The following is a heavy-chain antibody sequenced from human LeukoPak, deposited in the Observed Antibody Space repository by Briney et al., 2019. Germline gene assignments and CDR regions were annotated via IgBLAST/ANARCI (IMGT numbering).Heavy chain of an antibody. V-gene: IGHV3-21*01. Sequence: GGSLRLSCAASGFTFSSYSMNWVRQAPGKGLECVSSISSSSSYIYYADSVKGRFTISRDNAKNSLYLQMNSLRAEDTAVYYCASWITMVRGVIRGMDVWGQGTTVTVSS. D-gene: IGHD3-10*01. CDR3: ASWITMVRGVIRGMDV. CDR1: GFTFSSYS. J-gene: IGHJ6*02. CDR2: ISSSSSYI.